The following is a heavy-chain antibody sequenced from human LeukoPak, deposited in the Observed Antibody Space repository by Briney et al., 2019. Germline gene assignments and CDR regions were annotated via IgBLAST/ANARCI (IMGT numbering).Heavy chain of an antibody. CDR3: ARDQRFLDILTGYPTSNWFDP. D-gene: IGHD3-9*01. CDR1: GYTFTSYF. CDR2: INLSGGTT. J-gene: IGHJ5*02. Sequence: GASVKVSCKASGYTFTSYFMHWVRQAPGQGLEWMGIINLSGGTTTYAQKFQGRVTMTRDTSTGTVYMELSSLRSEDTAVYYCARDQRFLDILTGYPTSNWFDPWGQGTLVTVSS. V-gene: IGHV1-46*01.